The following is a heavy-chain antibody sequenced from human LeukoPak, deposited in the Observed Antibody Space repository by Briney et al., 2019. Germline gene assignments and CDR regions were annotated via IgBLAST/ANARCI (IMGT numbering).Heavy chain of an antibody. CDR3: ARERVFWSGYSP. D-gene: IGHD3-3*01. CDR2: ISSSSYI. Sequence: GGSLRLSCAASGFTFSSYSMNWVRQAPGKGLEWVSSISSSSYIYYADSVKGRFTISRDNAKNSLYLQMNSLRAEDTAVYYCARERVFWSGYSPWGQGTLVTVSS. CDR1: GFTFSSYS. V-gene: IGHV3-21*01. J-gene: IGHJ5*02.